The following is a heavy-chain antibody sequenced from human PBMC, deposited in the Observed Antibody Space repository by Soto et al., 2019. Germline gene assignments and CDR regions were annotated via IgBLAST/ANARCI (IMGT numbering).Heavy chain of an antibody. CDR3: VRSLYVYCSSIRCYDDY. Sequence: GGSLRLSCAASGFTFSSYWMSWVRQAPGKGLEWVANIKQDGSEEYYVDSVKGRFTISRDNAKNSLYLQMNSLRAEETDVYNCVRSLYVYCSSIRCYDDYWGQGTLVTVSS. J-gene: IGHJ4*02. CDR1: GFTFSSYW. D-gene: IGHD2-2*01. V-gene: IGHV3-7*01. CDR2: IKQDGSEE.